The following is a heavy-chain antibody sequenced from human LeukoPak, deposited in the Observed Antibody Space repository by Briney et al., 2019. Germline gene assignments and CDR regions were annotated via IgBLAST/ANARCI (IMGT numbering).Heavy chain of an antibody. CDR1: GFTFSSYW. V-gene: IGHV3-74*01. CDR3: ARGNYDTLTGYGTAGMDV. Sequence: PGGSLRLSCAASGFTFSSYWMHWVRQAPGKGLVWVSRINSDGSSTSYADSVKGRFTISRDNAKNTLYLQMNSLRAEDTAVYYCARGNYDTLTGYGTAGMDVWGKGTTVTVSS. J-gene: IGHJ6*04. D-gene: IGHD3-9*01. CDR2: INSDGSST.